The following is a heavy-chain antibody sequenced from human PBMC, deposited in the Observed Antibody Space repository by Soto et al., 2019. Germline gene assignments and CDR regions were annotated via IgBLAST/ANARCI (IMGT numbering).Heavy chain of an antibody. D-gene: IGHD2-8*01. J-gene: IGHJ4*02. CDR3: ARGGGYCTPTSCAIDS. CDR1: RFSFSSYE. Sequence: GGSLRLSCVASRFSFSSYEISWVRQAAGKGLEWVSRVSLTGDRTNYAGSVKGRFTVSRDNFKNTLYLEMDSLRPEDTAIYYCARGGGYCTPTSCAIDSWGRGTPVTVS. V-gene: IGHV3-23*01. CDR2: VSLTGDRT.